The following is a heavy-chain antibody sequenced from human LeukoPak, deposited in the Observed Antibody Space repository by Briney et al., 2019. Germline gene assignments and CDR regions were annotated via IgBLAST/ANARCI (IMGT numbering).Heavy chain of an antibody. D-gene: IGHD3-22*01. CDR1: GGSFGGYY. J-gene: IGHJ4*02. Sequence: SETLSLTCAVYGGSFGGYYWSWIRQPPGKRLEWIGEINHSGSTNYNPSLKSRVTISVDTSKNQFSLKLSSVTAADTAVYYCARAARFTYYYDSSGYYYTYWGQGTLVTVSS. V-gene: IGHV4-34*01. CDR2: INHSGST. CDR3: ARAARFTYYYDSSGYYYTY.